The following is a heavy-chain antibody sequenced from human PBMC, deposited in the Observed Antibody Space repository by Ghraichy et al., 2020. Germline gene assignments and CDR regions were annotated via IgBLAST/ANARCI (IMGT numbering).Heavy chain of an antibody. CDR2: INHSGST. V-gene: IGHV4-34*01. D-gene: IGHD3-22*01. CDR1: GGSFSGYY. CDR3: ARVTGTYYYDSSGYSSFSYFDY. Sequence: SETLSLTCAVYGGSFSGYYWSWIRQPPGKGLEWIGEINHSGSTNYNPSLKSRVTISVDTSKNQFSLKLSSVTAADTAVYYCARVTGTYYYDSSGYSSFSYFDYWGQGTLVTVSS. J-gene: IGHJ4*02.